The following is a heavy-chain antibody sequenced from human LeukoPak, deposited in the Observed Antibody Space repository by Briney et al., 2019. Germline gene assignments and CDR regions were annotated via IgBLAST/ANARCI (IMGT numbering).Heavy chain of an antibody. CDR1: GFTVSSNY. D-gene: IGHD2-15*01. J-gene: IGHJ4*02. CDR3: ARGHLYCSGGSCHLGDY. V-gene: IGHV3-20*04. CDR2: INWNGGST. Sequence: GGSLRLSCAASGFTVSSNYMSWVRQAPGKGLEWVSGINWNGGSTGYADSVKGRFTISRDNAKNSLYLQMNSLRAEDTALYYCARGHLYCSGGSCHLGDYWGQGTLVTVSS.